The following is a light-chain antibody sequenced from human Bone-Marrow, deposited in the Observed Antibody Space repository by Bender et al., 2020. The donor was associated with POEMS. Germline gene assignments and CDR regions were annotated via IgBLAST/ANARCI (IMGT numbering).Light chain of an antibody. J-gene: IGLJ3*02. Sequence: QSVLTQPPSVSGAPGQTVTISCTGTSSNMGAGYGVNWYQQLPGTAPKLLIYNNENRPSGVPDRISGSKSAASASLPITGLQAEDEADYYCQSYDISLSGWVFGGGTKLTAL. CDR2: NNE. CDR1: SSNMGAGYG. CDR3: QSYDISLSGWV. V-gene: IGLV1-40*01.